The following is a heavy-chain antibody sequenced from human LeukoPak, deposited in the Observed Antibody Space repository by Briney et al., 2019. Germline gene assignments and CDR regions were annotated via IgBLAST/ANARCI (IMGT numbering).Heavy chain of an antibody. D-gene: IGHD6-13*01. CDR1: GGSISSSSYY. Sequence: SETLSLTCTVSGGSISSSSYYWGWIRQPPGKGLEWIGSIYYSGSTYYNPSLKSRVTISVDTSKNQFSLKLSSVTAADTAVYYCGRYTSSWEVVFDYWGQGTLVTVSS. CDR2: IYYSGST. J-gene: IGHJ4*02. V-gene: IGHV4-39*01. CDR3: GRYTSSWEVVFDY.